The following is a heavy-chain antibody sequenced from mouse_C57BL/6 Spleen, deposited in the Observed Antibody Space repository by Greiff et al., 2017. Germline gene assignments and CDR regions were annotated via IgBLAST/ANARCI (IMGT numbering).Heavy chain of an antibody. CDR2: IYTGDGDT. D-gene: IGHD3-2*02. Sequence: VQLQQSGAELVKPGASVKISCKASGYAFSSYWMNWVKQRPGKGLEWIGQIYTGDGDTNYHGKFKGKATLPADKSSSTAYMQLSSLTSEDSAVYFCARQLREGAMDYWGQGTSVTVSS. J-gene: IGHJ4*01. V-gene: IGHV1-80*01. CDR1: GYAFSSYW. CDR3: ARQLREGAMDY.